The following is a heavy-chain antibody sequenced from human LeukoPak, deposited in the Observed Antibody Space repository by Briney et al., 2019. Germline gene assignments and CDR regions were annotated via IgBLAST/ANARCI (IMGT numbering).Heavy chain of an antibody. J-gene: IGHJ4*02. V-gene: IGHV3-53*01. CDR2: IYSGGST. CDR3: ARDSSPMITFGFDH. D-gene: IGHD3-16*01. CDR1: GFTVSSNY. Sequence: GGSLRLSCAASGFTVSSNYMSWVRQAPGKGLEWVSVIYSGGSTYYADSVKGRFTISRDNSKNTLYLQMNSLRAEDTAVYYCARDSSPMITFGFDHWGQGTLVTVSS.